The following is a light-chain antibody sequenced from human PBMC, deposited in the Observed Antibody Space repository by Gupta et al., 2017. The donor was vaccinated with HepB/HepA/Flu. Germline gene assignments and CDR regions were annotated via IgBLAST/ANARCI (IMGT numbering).Light chain of an antibody. CDR3: QQDNNWPYT. CDR2: GAS. J-gene: IGKJ2*01. V-gene: IGKV3-15*01. Sequence: EILMTQSPATVSVSAGERATLSCRASQSVSSNLAWYQQRPGQAPRLLMYGASTRAAGIPARFSGSGSGTEFTLTISSLQSEDFAAYYCQQDNNWPYTFGRGTKLEIK. CDR1: QSVSSN.